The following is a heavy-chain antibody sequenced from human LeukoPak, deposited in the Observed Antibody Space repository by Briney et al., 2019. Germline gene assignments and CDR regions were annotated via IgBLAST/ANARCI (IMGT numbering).Heavy chain of an antibody. J-gene: IGHJ4*02. CDR2: ISASGGST. CDR3: AKDPRQDTSSGYYLDY. V-gene: IGHV3-23*01. CDR1: GFTFISYA. D-gene: IGHD3-22*01. Sequence: TGGSLRLSCAVSGFTFISYAMSWVRQAPGKGLEWVSVISASGGSTYYADSVKGRFTISRDNSKNTLYLQMNSLRAEDTAVYYCAKDPRQDTSSGYYLDYWGQGTLVTASS.